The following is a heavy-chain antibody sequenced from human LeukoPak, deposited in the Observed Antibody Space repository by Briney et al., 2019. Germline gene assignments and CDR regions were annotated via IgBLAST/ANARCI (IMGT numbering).Heavy chain of an antibody. CDR1: GGSIRNYY. V-gene: IGHV4-59*08. J-gene: IGHJ4*02. D-gene: IGHD3-22*01. Sequence: PSGTLSLTCSVSGGSIRNYYWTWIRQPPGKGLEWIGHVSNSGNTKYNPSLKSRVTISIDTSKKHFSLNLSSVSAADTAVYYCASRAFYDSSGLDFWGQGILVTVSS. CDR2: VSNSGNT. CDR3: ASRAFYDSSGLDF.